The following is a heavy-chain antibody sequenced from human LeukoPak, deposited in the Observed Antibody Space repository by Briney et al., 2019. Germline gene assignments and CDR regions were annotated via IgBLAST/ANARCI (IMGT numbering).Heavy chain of an antibody. V-gene: IGHV4-59*01. CDR2: SYYTGST. CDR3: ARQRGYYGSGSFDY. D-gene: IGHD3-10*01. J-gene: IGHJ4*02. CDR1: GASISSYY. Sequence: SETLSLTCSGSGASISSYYWSWIRQPPGKGLEWIAYSYYTGSTNYNPSLRSRGTISLNTTKNHFSLIVNSVTTTDTAVYYCARQRGYYGSGSFDYWGQGNPVTVSS.